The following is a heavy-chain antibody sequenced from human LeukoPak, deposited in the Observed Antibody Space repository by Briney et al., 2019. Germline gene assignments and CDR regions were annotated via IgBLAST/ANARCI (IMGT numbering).Heavy chain of an antibody. D-gene: IGHD4-17*01. Sequence: GGSLRLSCAASGFTFSSYAMSWVRQAPGKGLEWVANIKQDGSEKYYVDSVKGRFTISRDNAKNSLYLQMNNLRAEDTAVYYCARDDYGDYAFDYWGQGTLVTVSS. J-gene: IGHJ4*02. V-gene: IGHV3-7*03. CDR2: IKQDGSEK. CDR1: GFTFSSYA. CDR3: ARDDYGDYAFDY.